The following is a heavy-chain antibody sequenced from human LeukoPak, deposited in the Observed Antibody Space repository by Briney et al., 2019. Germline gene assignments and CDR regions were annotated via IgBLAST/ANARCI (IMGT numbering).Heavy chain of an antibody. D-gene: IGHD6-19*01. V-gene: IGHV1-2*02. CDR1: GYTFTGYY. Sequence: GASVKVSCKASGYTFTGYYMHWVRQAPGQGLEWMGWINPNSGGTNYAQKFQGRVTMTRDTSISTAYMELSRLRSDDTAVYYCARDSSGWTNYYYYYMDVWGKGTTVTISS. CDR3: ARDSSGWTNYYYYYMDV. J-gene: IGHJ6*03. CDR2: INPNSGGT.